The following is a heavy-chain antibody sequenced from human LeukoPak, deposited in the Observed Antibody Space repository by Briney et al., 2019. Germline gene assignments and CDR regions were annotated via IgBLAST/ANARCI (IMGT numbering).Heavy chain of an antibody. CDR2: IYYSGST. Sequence: PSETLSLTCTVSGGSISSYYWSWIRQPPGKGLEWIGYIYYSGSTNYNPSLKSRVTISVDTSKNQFSLKLSSVTAADTAVYYCARRPVVRMRYSSGTLGHAFDIWGQGTMVTVSS. D-gene: IGHD6-19*01. V-gene: IGHV4-59*08. CDR3: ARRPVVRMRYSSGTLGHAFDI. CDR1: GGSISSYY. J-gene: IGHJ3*02.